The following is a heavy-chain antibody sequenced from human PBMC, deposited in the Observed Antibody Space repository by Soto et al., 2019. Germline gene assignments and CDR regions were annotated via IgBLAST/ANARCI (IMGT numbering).Heavy chain of an antibody. Sequence: QVPLVESGGGVVQPGRSLRLSCAASGFTFSSYGMHWVRQAPGKGLEWVAVIWYDGSNKYYADSVKGRFTISRDNSKNTLYLQMNSLRAEDTAVYYCAREDYGSGSFDYWGQGTLVTVSS. V-gene: IGHV3-33*01. D-gene: IGHD3-10*01. J-gene: IGHJ4*02. CDR2: IWYDGSNK. CDR1: GFTFSSYG. CDR3: AREDYGSGSFDY.